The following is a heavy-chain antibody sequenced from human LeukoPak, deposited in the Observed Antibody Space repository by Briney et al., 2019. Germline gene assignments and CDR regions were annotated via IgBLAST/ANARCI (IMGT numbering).Heavy chain of an antibody. V-gene: IGHV1-46*01. Sequence: ASVKVSCKASGYTFTSYYMHWVRQAPGQGLEWMGIINPSGGSTSYAQKFQGRVTMTRDTSTSTVYMELSSLRSEDTAVYYCARARYYYDSSGYYYLYADYWGQGTLVTVSP. CDR2: INPSGGST. CDR3: ARARYYYDSSGYYYLYADY. CDR1: GYTFTSYY. J-gene: IGHJ4*02. D-gene: IGHD3-22*01.